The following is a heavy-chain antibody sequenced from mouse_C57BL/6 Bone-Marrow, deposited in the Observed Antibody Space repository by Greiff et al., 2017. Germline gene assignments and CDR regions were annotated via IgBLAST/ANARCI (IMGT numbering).Heavy chain of an antibody. CDR3: DRWGITGDYYGMDY. CDR1: GYTFTSYW. J-gene: IGHJ4*01. Sequence: VQLKESGTVLARPGASVKMSCKTSGYTFTSYWMHWVKQRPGQGLEWIGAIYPGNSDTSYNQKFKGKAKLTAVTSASTAYMELSSLTNEDSAVYYGDRWGITGDYYGMDYWGQGNAVTVSS. V-gene: IGHV1-5*01. CDR2: IYPGNSDT. D-gene: IGHD2-3*01.